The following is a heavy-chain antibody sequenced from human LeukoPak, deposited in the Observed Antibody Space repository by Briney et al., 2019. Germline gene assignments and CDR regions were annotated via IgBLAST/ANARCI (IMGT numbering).Heavy chain of an antibody. CDR3: ARGGRRYSYGFIDY. CDR1: GFTFSSYW. CDR2: INHSGST. V-gene: IGHV4-34*01. Sequence: GSLRLSCAASGFTFSSYWMSWVRQAPGKGLEWIGEINHSGSTNYNPSLKSRVTISVGTSKNQFSLKLSSVTAADTAVYYCARGGRRYSYGFIDYWGQGTLVTVSS. J-gene: IGHJ4*02. D-gene: IGHD5-18*01.